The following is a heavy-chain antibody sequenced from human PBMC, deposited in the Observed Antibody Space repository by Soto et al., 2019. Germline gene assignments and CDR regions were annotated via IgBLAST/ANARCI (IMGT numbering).Heavy chain of an antibody. CDR3: ARDRGDGGEIS. CDR2: IIPIFGIA. V-gene: IGHV1-69*08. Sequence: QVQLVQSGAGVKKPGSSVKVSCKASEGTLSSYTITWVRQAPGQGFEWMGRIIPIFGIANYAQKFEGRVTITADKSTSTAYMELSSLRSEDTAVYYCARDRGDGGEISWGQGTLVTVSS. CDR1: EGTLSSYT. J-gene: IGHJ5*02. D-gene: IGHD2-21*02.